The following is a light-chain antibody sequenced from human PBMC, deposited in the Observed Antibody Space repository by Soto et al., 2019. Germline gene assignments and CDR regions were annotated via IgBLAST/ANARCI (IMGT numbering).Light chain of an antibody. CDR2: EVS. Sequence: QSALTQPPSASGSPGQSVTISCIGTSSDVGGYNYVSWYQQHPGKAPQLMIYEVSKRPSGVPDRFSGSKSGNTASLTVSGLQDEDEADYYCCSYTGSNNRVFGGGTKLTVL. J-gene: IGLJ3*02. V-gene: IGLV2-8*01. CDR1: SSDVGGYNY. CDR3: CSYTGSNNRV.